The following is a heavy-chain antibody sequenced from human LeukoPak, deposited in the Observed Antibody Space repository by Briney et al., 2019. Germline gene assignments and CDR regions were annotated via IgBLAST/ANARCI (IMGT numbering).Heavy chain of an antibody. J-gene: IGHJ4*02. CDR3: AKGSITMVRGIIQN. CDR1: GFTFSSYA. CDR2: ISGSGGST. Sequence: GRSLRLSCAASGFTFSSYAMSRVRQAPGKGLEWVSAISGSGGSTYYADSVKGRFTISRDNSKNTLYLQMNSLRAEDTAVYYCAKGSITMVRGIIQNWGQGTLVTVSS. D-gene: IGHD3-10*01. V-gene: IGHV3-23*01.